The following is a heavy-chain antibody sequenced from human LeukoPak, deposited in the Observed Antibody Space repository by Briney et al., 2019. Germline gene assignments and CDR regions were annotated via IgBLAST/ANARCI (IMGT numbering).Heavy chain of an antibody. V-gene: IGHV4-39*01. D-gene: IGHD3-22*01. Sequence: PSETLSLTCTVSGGSISSSSYYWGWIRQPPGKGLEWIGSIYHSGSTYYNPSLKSRVTISVDTSKNQFSLKLSSVTAADTAVYYCASLPKEYDSSDIRANWFDPWGQGTLVTVSS. CDR2: IYHSGST. CDR3: ASLPKEYDSSDIRANWFDP. J-gene: IGHJ5*02. CDR1: GGSISSSSYY.